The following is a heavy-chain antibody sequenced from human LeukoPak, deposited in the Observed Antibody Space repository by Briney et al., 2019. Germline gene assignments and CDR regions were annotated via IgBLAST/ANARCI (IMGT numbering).Heavy chain of an antibody. CDR1: GGSISSYY. CDR3: ARGKAGSGWYYFDS. Sequence: SETLSLTCTVSGGSISSYYWSWIRQPPGKGLEWIGYIYYSGSTNYNPSLKSRVTISVDTSKNQFSLKLSSVTAADTAVYYCARGKAGSGWYYFDSWGQGTLVTVSS. J-gene: IGHJ4*02. D-gene: IGHD6-19*01. CDR2: IYYSGST. V-gene: IGHV4-59*01.